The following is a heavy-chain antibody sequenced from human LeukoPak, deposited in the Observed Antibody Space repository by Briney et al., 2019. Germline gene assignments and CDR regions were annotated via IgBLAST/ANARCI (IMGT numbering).Heavy chain of an antibody. CDR3: ARGTSY. Sequence: SETLSLTCTVSGGSISSDSFYWSWIRQPAGKGLEWIGRILSSGSTNYNPSLKSRVTISIDTSKNQFSLKLSSVTAAVTAVYYCARGTSYWGQGTLVTVSS. CDR1: GGSISSDSFY. CDR2: ILSSGST. J-gene: IGHJ4*02. V-gene: IGHV4-61*02.